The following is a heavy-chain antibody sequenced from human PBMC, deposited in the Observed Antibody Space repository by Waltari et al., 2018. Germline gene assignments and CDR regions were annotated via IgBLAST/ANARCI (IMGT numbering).Heavy chain of an antibody. V-gene: IGHV3-49*04. CDR2: IRSKAYGGTT. CDR1: GFTFGDYA. D-gene: IGHD3-16*02. J-gene: IGHJ3*02. Sequence: EVQLVESGGGLVQPGRSLRLSCTASGFTFGDYAMSWVRQAPGKGREWVGFIRSKAYGGTTEYAASVKGRFTISRDDSKSIAYLQMNSLKTEDTAVYYCTRGGLRLGELSPNDAFDIWGQGTMVTVSS. CDR3: TRGGLRLGELSPNDAFDI.